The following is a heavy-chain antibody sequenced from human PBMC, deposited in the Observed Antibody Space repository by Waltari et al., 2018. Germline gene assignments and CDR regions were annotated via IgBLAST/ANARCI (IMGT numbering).Heavy chain of an antibody. D-gene: IGHD3-22*01. V-gene: IGHV3-48*04. J-gene: IGHJ3*02. Sequence: EVELEESGGGLVRPGGSLRRSCAGSGCTFGTYSENWVRQAPGKGLESVSYISNTAATIFYADSVKGRFTISRDNAENSVYLQMHSLRAEDTAVYYCARSSGYDVFEIWGQGTMVTVSS. CDR3: ARSSGYDVFEI. CDR2: ISNTAATI. CDR1: GCTFGTYS.